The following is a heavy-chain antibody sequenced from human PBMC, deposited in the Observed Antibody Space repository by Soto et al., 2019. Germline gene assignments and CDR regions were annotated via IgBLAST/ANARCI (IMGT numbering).Heavy chain of an antibody. CDR1: GFTFSSYR. Sequence: GGSLRLSCAASGFTFSSYRMNWVRQAPGKGLEWVSYISSSSSTIYYADSVKGRFTISRDNSKNTLYLQMNSLRAEDTAVYYCAKVGDNWNYELYGMDVWGQGTTVTVSS. V-gene: IGHV3-48*01. D-gene: IGHD1-7*01. J-gene: IGHJ6*02. CDR2: ISSSSSTI. CDR3: AKVGDNWNYELYGMDV.